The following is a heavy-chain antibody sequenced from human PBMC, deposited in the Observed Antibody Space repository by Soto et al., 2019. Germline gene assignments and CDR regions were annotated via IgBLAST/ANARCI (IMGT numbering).Heavy chain of an antibody. Sequence: GGSLRLSCAASGFTFSSYAMSWVRQAPGKGLEWVSAISGSGGSTYYADSVKGRFTISRDNSKNTLYLQMNSLRAEDTAVYYCAKDKEYSSSYYYYGMDVWGQGTTVTVSS. D-gene: IGHD6-6*01. J-gene: IGHJ6*02. V-gene: IGHV3-23*01. CDR2: ISGSGGST. CDR3: AKDKEYSSSYYYYGMDV. CDR1: GFTFSSYA.